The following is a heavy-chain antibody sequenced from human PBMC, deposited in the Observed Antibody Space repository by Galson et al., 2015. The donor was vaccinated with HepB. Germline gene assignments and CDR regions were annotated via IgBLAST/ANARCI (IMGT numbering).Heavy chain of an antibody. CDR2: INTNTGNP. J-gene: IGHJ5*02. CDR1: GYTFENFP. Sequence: SVKVSCKASGYTFENFPLNWVRQAPGQGLEWMGWINTNTGNPTYAQGFTGRFVFSLDTSVSTAYLQVSSLKAEDTAVYYCARTPYYGSGSYSNAWFDPWGQGTLVTVSS. D-gene: IGHD3-10*01. CDR3: ARTPYYGSGSYSNAWFDP. V-gene: IGHV7-4-1*02.